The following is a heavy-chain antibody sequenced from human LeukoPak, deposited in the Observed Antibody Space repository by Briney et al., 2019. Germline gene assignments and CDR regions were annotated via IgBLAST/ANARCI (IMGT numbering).Heavy chain of an antibody. D-gene: IGHD3-10*01. CDR1: GYTFTSYA. J-gene: IGHJ4*02. V-gene: IGHV1-3*01. CDR3: ARDLRGFGSIDY. Sequence: GASVTVSCKASGYTFTSYAMHWVRQAPGQRLEWMGWINAGNGNTKYSQKFQGRVIMTRDTSTSTVYLDLSSLRSEDTAVYYCARDLRGFGSIDYWGQGTLVTVSS. CDR2: INAGNGNT.